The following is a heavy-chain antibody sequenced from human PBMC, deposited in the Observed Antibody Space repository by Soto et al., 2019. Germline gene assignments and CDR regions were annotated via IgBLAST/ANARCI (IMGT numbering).Heavy chain of an antibody. D-gene: IGHD6-13*01. CDR2: IYHSGST. CDR1: GGSISSGGYS. Sequence: SETLSLTCAVSGGSISSGGYSWSWIRQPPGKGLEWIGYIYHSGSTYYNPSLKSRVTISVDRSKNQFSLKLSSVTAADTAVYYCARRGSSHAFDIWGQGTMVT. V-gene: IGHV4-30-2*01. J-gene: IGHJ3*02. CDR3: ARRGSSHAFDI.